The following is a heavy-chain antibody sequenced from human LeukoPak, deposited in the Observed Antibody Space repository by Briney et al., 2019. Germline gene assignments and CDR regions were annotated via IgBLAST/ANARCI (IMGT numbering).Heavy chain of an antibody. CDR3: ASYGFSGIAARATGFDY. V-gene: IGHV4-34*01. J-gene: IGHJ4*02. Sequence: EPSETLSLTCAVYGGSFSGYYWSWIRQPPGKGLEWIGEINHSGSTNYNPSLKSRVTISVDTSKNQFSLKLSSVTAADTAVYYCASYGFSGIAARATGFDYWGQGTLVTVSS. CDR1: GGSFSGYY. D-gene: IGHD6-6*01. CDR2: INHSGST.